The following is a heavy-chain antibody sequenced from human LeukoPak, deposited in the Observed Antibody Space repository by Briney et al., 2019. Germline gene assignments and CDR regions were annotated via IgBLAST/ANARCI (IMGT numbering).Heavy chain of an antibody. CDR1: GFTFSNFW. CDR2: ISGSGGST. D-gene: IGHD2-2*01. V-gene: IGHV3-23*01. Sequence: GGSLRLSCAASGFTFSNFWMSWVRQAPGKGLEWVSAISGSGGSTYYADSVKGRFTISRDNSKNTLYLQMNSLRAEDTAVYYCAKGRYCSSTSCYGNYYYYGMDVWGQGTTVTVSS. CDR3: AKGRYCSSTSCYGNYYYYGMDV. J-gene: IGHJ6*02.